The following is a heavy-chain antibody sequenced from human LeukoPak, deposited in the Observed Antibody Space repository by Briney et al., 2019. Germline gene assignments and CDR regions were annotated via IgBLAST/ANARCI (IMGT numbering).Heavy chain of an antibody. CDR1: GFTLSIHT. Sequence: KPGGSLRLSCAASGFTLSIHTMNWVRQAPGKGLEWVSSISSSSGSIYYADSVKGRFTISRDNAKSSLYLQMNSLRAEDTAVYYCARDSQTLTTVTNWFDPWGQGTLVTVSS. CDR2: ISSSSGSI. D-gene: IGHD4-17*01. CDR3: ARDSQTLTTVTNWFDP. J-gene: IGHJ5*02. V-gene: IGHV3-21*01.